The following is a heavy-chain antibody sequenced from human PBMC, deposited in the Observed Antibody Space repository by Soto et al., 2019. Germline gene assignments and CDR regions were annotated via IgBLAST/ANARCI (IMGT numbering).Heavy chain of an antibody. V-gene: IGHV3-7*01. J-gene: IGHJ5*02. Sequence: EVQLVESGGGLVQPGGSLRLTCTASGFTFSSSWMAWVRQAPGKGLEWVGNIKHDGSEVYYLDSVRGRFTISRDSAWKSLYLQVNRLGAEDTAVYYCAGIQNNWFDPWGQGTLVAVSS. CDR2: IKHDGSEV. CDR1: GFTFSSSW. CDR3: AGIQNNWFDP.